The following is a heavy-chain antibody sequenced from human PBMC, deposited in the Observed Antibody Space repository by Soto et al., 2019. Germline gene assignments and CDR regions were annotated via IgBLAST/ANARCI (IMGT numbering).Heavy chain of an antibody. CDR3: ARDSRYCSTTSCFKY. V-gene: IGHV3-48*03. CDR1: GFTFSSYE. CDR2: ISSSGSTI. D-gene: IGHD2-2*01. Sequence: GGSLRLSCAASGFTFSSYEMNWVRQAPGKGLEWVSYISSSGSTIYYADSVKGRFTISRDNAKNSLYLQMDSLRAEDTALYYCARDSRYCSTTSCFKYWGQGTLVTSPQ. J-gene: IGHJ4*02.